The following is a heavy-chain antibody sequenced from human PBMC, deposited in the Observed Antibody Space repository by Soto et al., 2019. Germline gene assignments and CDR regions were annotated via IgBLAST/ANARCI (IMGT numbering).Heavy chain of an antibody. CDR2: ISSNSDTT. J-gene: IGHJ4*02. D-gene: IGHD2-15*01. CDR1: GFRFSDHS. CDR3: ARLRKGSLVAA. Sequence: LVESGGDLVYPGGSLRLSCVASGFRFSDHSMNWVRQAPGKGLQWISYISSNSDTTYYADSVKGRFTVSRDNAKNALFLQMNRLRDDDRATYYGARLRKGSLVAAWGQGARVTVSS. V-gene: IGHV3-48*02.